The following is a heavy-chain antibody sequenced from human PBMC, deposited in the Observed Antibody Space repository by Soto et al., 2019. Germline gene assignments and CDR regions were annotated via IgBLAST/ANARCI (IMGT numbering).Heavy chain of an antibody. J-gene: IGHJ4*02. CDR2: ISGSGGST. CDR1: GFTFSSYA. Sequence: EVQLLESGGGLVQPGGSLRLSCAASGFTFSSYAMSWVRQAPGKGLEWVSAISGSGGSTYYADSVKGRFTISRDNSKNTLDLQMNSLRAEDTAVYYCAIHTLIYGDRHFYYWGQGTLVTVSS. D-gene: IGHD4-17*01. CDR3: AIHTLIYGDRHFYY. V-gene: IGHV3-23*01.